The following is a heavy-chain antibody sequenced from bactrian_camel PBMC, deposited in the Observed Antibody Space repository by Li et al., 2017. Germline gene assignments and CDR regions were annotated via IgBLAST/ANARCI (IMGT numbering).Heavy chain of an antibody. Sequence: VQLVESGGGSVQAGGFLKLSCEGPEYVFTYCKMGWYRQAPGKERERVARIGIDGTTTYADSVKGRLTISRDNAKKSLSLQMTRLKPEDSAMYYCAADVSGSCGSDYDVPGWYWGQGTQVTVS. D-gene: IGHD2*01. J-gene: IGHJ4*01. CDR1: EYVFTYCK. CDR3: AADVSGSCGSDYDVPGWY. CDR2: IGIDGTT. V-gene: IGHV3S53*01.